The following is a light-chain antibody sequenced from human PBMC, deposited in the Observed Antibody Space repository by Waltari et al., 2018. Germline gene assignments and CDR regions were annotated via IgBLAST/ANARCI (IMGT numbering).Light chain of an antibody. J-gene: IGLJ1*01. CDR2: EVS. Sequence: QSALTQPASVSGSPGQSITVSCTGTSRDVGRYTLVSWYQHHPPKAPKLMIYEVSKRPSGVSNRFSGSKSGNTASLTISGLQPEDEADYYCCSYAGANTYVFGSGTKVTVL. V-gene: IGLV2-23*02. CDR3: CSYAGANTYV. CDR1: SRDVGRYTL.